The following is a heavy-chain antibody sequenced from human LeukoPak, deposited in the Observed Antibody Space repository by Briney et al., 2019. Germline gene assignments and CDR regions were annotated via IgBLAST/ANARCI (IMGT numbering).Heavy chain of an antibody. J-gene: IGHJ6*03. CDR1: GFTFSTYW. CDR2: INRDGSST. Sequence: GGSLRLSCAASGFTFSTYWMHWVRQAPGKGLVWVSRINRDGSSTSYADSVKGRFTISRDNAKNTLYLQMNSLRAEDTALYYCARDGGRGRNYFGSGSVNMDVWGKGTTVTISS. V-gene: IGHV3-74*01. CDR3: ARDGGRGRNYFGSGSVNMDV. D-gene: IGHD3-10*01.